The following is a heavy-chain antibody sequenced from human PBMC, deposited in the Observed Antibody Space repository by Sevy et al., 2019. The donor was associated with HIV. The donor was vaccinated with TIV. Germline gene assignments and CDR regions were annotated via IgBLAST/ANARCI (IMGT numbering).Heavy chain of an antibody. V-gene: IGHV4-39*01. CDR2: IYYSGST. J-gene: IGHJ5*02. D-gene: IGHD3-3*01. CDR1: GGSISSSSYY. Sequence: SETLSLTCTVSGGSISSSSYYWGWIRQPPGKGLEWIGSIYYSGSTYYNPSLKSRFTISVETSKNQFSLKLSSVTAADTAVYYCARLGEHGDFWSGYYFLDPWGQGTLVTVSS. CDR3: ARLGEHGDFWSGYYFLDP.